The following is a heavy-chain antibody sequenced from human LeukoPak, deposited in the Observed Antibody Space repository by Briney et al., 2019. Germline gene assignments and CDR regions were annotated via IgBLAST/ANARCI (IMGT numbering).Heavy chain of an antibody. CDR3: ARGVTYYYDSSGYF. CDR2: ISSSGSTI. Sequence: GGSLRLSCAASGFTFSDYYMSWIRQAPGKELEWVSYISSSGSTIYYADSVKGRFTISRDNAKNSLYLQMNSLRAEDTAVYYCARGVTYYYDSSGYFWGQGTLVTVSS. D-gene: IGHD3-22*01. V-gene: IGHV3-11*01. CDR1: GFTFSDYY. J-gene: IGHJ4*02.